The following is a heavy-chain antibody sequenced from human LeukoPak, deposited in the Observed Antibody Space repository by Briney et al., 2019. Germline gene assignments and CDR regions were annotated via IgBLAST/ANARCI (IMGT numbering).Heavy chain of an antibody. CDR3: TKDSDIGAAAYYFDY. V-gene: IGHV3-30*18. D-gene: IGHD6-13*01. CDR1: GLTFSSYG. Sequence: GGSLRLSCAASGLTFSSYGMHWVRQAPGKGLEWVTVISYDGRDKHYADSVKGRYTISRDNSENTLYLQMNSLRAEDTAVYYCTKDSDIGAAAYYFDYWGQGTLVTVSS. J-gene: IGHJ4*02. CDR2: ISYDGRDK.